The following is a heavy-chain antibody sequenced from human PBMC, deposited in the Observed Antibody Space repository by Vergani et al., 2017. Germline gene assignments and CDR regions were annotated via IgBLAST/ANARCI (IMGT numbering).Heavy chain of an antibody. Sequence: QVNLQESGPGLVKPSETLSLTCAVSGDSISSGNNWGWIRQPPGKGLEWISSVSHSGDTYFNPSLKSRVTISVDKSKNQFSLKLSSVTAADTAVYYCAREISGGAWFDPWGQGTLVTVSS. J-gene: IGHJ5*02. CDR3: AREISGGAWFDP. V-gene: IGHV4-38-2*02. D-gene: IGHD3-10*01. CDR2: VSHSGDT. CDR1: GDSISSGNN.